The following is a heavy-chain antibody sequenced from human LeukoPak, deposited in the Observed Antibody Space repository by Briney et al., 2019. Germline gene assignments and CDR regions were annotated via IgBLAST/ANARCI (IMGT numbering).Heavy chain of an antibody. J-gene: IGHJ3*02. CDR2: IYPDDSDS. V-gene: IGHV5-51*01. CDR1: GYIFSNYW. D-gene: IGHD3-22*01. Sequence: GESLKISCKGSGYIFSNYWIGWVRQMPGKGLEWMGIIYPDDSDSRYSPSFQGQVTISADKSISTAYLQWSSLKASDTAMYYCARRYDSSGYRFKNAFDIWGQGTMVTVSS. CDR3: ARRYDSSGYRFKNAFDI.